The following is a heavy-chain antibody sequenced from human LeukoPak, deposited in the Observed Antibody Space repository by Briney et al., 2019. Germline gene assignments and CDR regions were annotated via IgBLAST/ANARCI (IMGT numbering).Heavy chain of an antibody. Sequence: GGSLRLSCAASGFTFDDYGMSWVRQAPGKGLEWVSGINWNGGSTGYADSVKGRFTISRDNAKNSLYLQMNSLRAEDTALYHCARVGYCGGDCYSDYYYGMDVWGQGTTVTVSS. CDR3: ARVGYCGGDCYSDYYYGMDV. CDR2: INWNGGST. D-gene: IGHD2-21*02. CDR1: GFTFDDYG. J-gene: IGHJ6*02. V-gene: IGHV3-20*01.